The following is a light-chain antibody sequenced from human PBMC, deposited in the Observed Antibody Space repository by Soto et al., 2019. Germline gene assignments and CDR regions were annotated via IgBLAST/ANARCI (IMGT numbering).Light chain of an antibody. V-gene: IGKV1-5*01. Sequence: DIQMTQSPSTLSGSVGDRVTITCRASQTISSWLAWYQQKPGKAPKLLIYGASTLQSGVPSRFSGSGSGTDFTLTISSLQPEDFATYHCQQLNSYPQTFGQGTKLDIK. CDR1: QTISSW. CDR2: GAS. CDR3: QQLNSYPQT. J-gene: IGKJ2*01.